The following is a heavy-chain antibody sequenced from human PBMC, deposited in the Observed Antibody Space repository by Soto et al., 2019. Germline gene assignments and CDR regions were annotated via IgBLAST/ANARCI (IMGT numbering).Heavy chain of an antibody. J-gene: IGHJ3*02. Sequence: ASVKVSCKASGGTFSSYAISWVRQAPGQGLEWMGGIIPIFGTANYAQKFQGRVTITADESTSTAYMELSSLRSEDTAVYYCARGGGCWSGGAFDIWGQGTMVTVSS. V-gene: IGHV1-69*13. CDR1: GGTFSSYA. CDR3: ARGGGCWSGGAFDI. D-gene: IGHD3-3*01. CDR2: IIPIFGTA.